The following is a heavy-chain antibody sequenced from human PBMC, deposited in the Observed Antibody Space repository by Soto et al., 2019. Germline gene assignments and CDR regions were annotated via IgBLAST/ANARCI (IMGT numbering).Heavy chain of an antibody. V-gene: IGHV1-2*04. J-gene: IGHJ4*02. Sequence: VKGSCKASGYTFTGYYRHWVRQAPGQGLEWMGWINPNSGGTNYAQKFQGWVTMTRDTSISTAYMELSRLRSDDTAVYYCARSPSSGWNNFDYWGQGTLVTVSS. D-gene: IGHD6-19*01. CDR1: GYTFTGYY. CDR2: INPNSGGT. CDR3: ARSPSSGWNNFDY.